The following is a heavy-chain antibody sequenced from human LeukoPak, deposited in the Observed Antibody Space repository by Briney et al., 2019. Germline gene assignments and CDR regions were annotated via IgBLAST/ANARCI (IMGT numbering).Heavy chain of an antibody. Sequence: GGSLRLSCAASGFTFSGSAMHWVRQAAGKGLEWVGRIRSKPHSYATAYAASVKGRFTISRDDSKNMAYLQMNSLKTEDTAVYYCTRHGGRDYYDSTEDAFDIWGQGTMVTVSS. D-gene: IGHD3-22*01. CDR1: GFTFSGSA. V-gene: IGHV3-73*01. CDR3: TRHGGRDYYDSTEDAFDI. J-gene: IGHJ3*02. CDR2: IRSKPHSYAT.